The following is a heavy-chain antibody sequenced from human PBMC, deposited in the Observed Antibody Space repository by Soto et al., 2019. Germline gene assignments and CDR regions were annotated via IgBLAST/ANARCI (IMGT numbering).Heavy chain of an antibody. CDR2: IYYSGST. CDR3: ARAMGCRSTSCYSSYYYGMDV. CDR1: VYSISISNW. D-gene: IGHD2-2*01. V-gene: IGHV4-28*03. J-gene: IGHJ6*01. Sequence: PAETLCLTCAFSVYSISISNWWGWIRQPPGKGLGSIGYIYYSGSTYYNPSLKSRVTMSVDTSKRQFSLKLSSVTAVDTAVYFCARAMGCRSTSCYSSYYYGMDVWGQGTTVTVSS.